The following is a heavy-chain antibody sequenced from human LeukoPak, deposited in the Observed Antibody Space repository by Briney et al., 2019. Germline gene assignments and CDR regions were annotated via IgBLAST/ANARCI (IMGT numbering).Heavy chain of an antibody. CDR3: AKDIASVGIAVAVFDY. Sequence: PGGSLRLSCAASGFTFDDYAMHWVRQAPGKGLEWVSGISWNSGSIGYADSVKGRFTISRDNAKNSLYLQMNSVRAEDTALYYCAKDIASVGIAVAVFDYWGQGTLVTVSS. V-gene: IGHV3-9*01. CDR2: ISWNSGSI. J-gene: IGHJ4*02. D-gene: IGHD6-19*01. CDR1: GFTFDDYA.